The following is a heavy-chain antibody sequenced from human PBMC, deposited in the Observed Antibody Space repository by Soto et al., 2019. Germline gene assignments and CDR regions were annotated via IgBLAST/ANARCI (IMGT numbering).Heavy chain of an antibody. J-gene: IGHJ4*02. Sequence: EVKLLESGGGLVQPGGSLRLSCAVSGFTFSSDAMTWVRQAPGEGLQWVSSITSRGDSTYYADSVKGRFTISRDNSKNTLYLQMKSLRAEDTALYYCAKGGIGLAGLTDWGQGTLVTVSS. CDR1: GFTFSSDA. CDR3: AKGGIGLAGLTD. D-gene: IGHD3-9*01. CDR2: ITSRGDST. V-gene: IGHV3-23*01.